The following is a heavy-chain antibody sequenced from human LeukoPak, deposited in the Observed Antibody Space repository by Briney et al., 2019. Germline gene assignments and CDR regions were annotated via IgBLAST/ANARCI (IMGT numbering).Heavy chain of an antibody. V-gene: IGHV1-8*01. CDR2: VHPDTGYA. J-gene: IGHJ5*02. Sequence: EASVKVSFKTSGYPFTTYEINWVRQAAGQGLEWMGWVHPDTGYADYAQKFQGRVTMTSDTSISTAYMELSSLRSDDTAVYFCARGPRNDPWGQGTLVTVSS. D-gene: IGHD1-14*01. CDR1: GYPFTTYE. CDR3: ARGPRNDP.